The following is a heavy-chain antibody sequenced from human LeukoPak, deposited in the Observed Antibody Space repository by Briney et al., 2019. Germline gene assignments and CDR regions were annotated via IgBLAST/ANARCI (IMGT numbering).Heavy chain of an antibody. CDR3: ARGYGGSSVDY. J-gene: IGHJ4*02. V-gene: IGHV1-46*01. Sequence: GASVKVSCKASGYTSTSYYMHWVRQAPGQGLEWMGIINPSGGSTSYAQKFRGRVTMTRDMSTSTVYMELSSLRSEDTAVYYRARGYGGSSVDYWGQGTLVTVSS. D-gene: IGHD4-23*01. CDR1: GYTSTSYY. CDR2: INPSGGST.